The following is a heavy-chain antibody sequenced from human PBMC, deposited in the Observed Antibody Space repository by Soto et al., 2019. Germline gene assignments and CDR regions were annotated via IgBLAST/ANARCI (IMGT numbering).Heavy chain of an antibody. D-gene: IGHD3-3*01. CDR2: IGTAGDT. Sequence: EVQLVESGGGLVQPGGSLRLSCAASGFTFSSYDMHWVRQATGKGLEWVSAIGTAGDTYYPGSVKGRFTISRENAKNSLYLQMNSLRAGDTAVYYWRGVFWSGYSNYMDVWGKGTTVTVSS. CDR3: RGVFWSGYSNYMDV. CDR1: GFTFSSYD. J-gene: IGHJ6*03. V-gene: IGHV3-13*01.